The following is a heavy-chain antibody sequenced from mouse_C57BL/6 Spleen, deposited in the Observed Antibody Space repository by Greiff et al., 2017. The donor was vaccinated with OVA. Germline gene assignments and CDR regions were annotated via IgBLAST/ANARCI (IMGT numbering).Heavy chain of an antibody. CDR3: ARRLYYDAMDY. V-gene: IGHV1-50*01. CDR1: GYTFTSYW. CDR2: LDPSDSYN. J-gene: IGHJ4*01. Sequence: QVQLQQPGAELVKPGASVKLSCKASGYTFTSYWMQWVQPRPGQGLEWIGELDPSDSYNNYNQKFKGKATLTVDTSSSTAYMQLSSLTSEDAAVYYCARRLYYDAMDYGGQGTSVTVSS.